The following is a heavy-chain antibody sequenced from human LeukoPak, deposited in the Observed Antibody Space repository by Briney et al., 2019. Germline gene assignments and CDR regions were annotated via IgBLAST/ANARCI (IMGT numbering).Heavy chain of an antibody. CDR3: ARGGGPYESTGFFAGPFDY. D-gene: IGHD6-19*01. Sequence: GSSVKVSRKASGDTFSTSAISWVRQAPGQGLEWMGGLIPIFGTTHYAQKLQGRVTITTDESTSTAYMVLSSLRSDDTAVYYCARGGGPYESTGFFAGPFDYWGQGTLVTVSS. CDR1: GDTFSTSA. V-gene: IGHV1-69*05. J-gene: IGHJ4*02. CDR2: LIPIFGTT.